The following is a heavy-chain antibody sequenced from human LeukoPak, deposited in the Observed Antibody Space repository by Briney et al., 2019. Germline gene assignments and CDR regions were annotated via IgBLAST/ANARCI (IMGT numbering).Heavy chain of an antibody. CDR1: GFTFSGSA. D-gene: IGHD2-2*01. Sequence: GGSLRLSCAASGFTFSGSAMHWVRQPSGKGLEWVGRIRSKANSCATAYAASLKGRVTISRDDSNNTAYLQMSCLITEDTAVYCCTSPSYCSSTSATCPIDYWGQGTLVTVSS. V-gene: IGHV3-73*01. J-gene: IGHJ4*02. CDR2: IRSKANSCAT. CDR3: TSPSYCSSTSATCPIDY.